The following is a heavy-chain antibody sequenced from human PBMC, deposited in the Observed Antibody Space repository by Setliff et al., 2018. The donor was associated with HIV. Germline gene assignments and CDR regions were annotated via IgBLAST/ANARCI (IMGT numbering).Heavy chain of an antibody. Sequence: SETLSLTCSVSGGSINRDNYYWGWIRQAPGKGLEWIGSIYYSGTTYYNPSLRGRVTISVDRSRNQFSLTLNSVTAADTATYYCASRGIVVVTMSMPDEFFVHWGHGTLVTVS. D-gene: IGHD2-21*02. CDR3: ASRGIVVVTMSMPDEFFVH. CDR2: IYYSGTT. J-gene: IGHJ1*01. CDR1: GGSINRDNYY. V-gene: IGHV4-39*01.